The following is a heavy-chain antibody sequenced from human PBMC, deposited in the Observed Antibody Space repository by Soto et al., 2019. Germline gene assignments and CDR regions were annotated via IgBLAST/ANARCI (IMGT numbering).Heavy chain of an antibody. D-gene: IGHD2-15*01. J-gene: IGHJ5*02. CDR1: GGSISSYY. V-gene: IGHV4-59*01. Sequence: SSETLSLTCTVSGGSISSYYWSWIRQPPGKGLEWIGHIYYSGSTNKNPSLKSRVTISLDTSKNQLSLKLSSVTAADTAVYYCARVRDCSGGTCYSWWFDPWGQGTLVTVSS. CDR3: ARVRDCSGGTCYSWWFDP. CDR2: IYYSGST.